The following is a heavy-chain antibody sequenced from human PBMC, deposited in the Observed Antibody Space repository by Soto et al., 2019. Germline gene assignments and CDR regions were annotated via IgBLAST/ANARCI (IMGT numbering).Heavy chain of an antibody. J-gene: IGHJ4*02. D-gene: IGHD1-26*01. CDR1: GYDFTNYG. Sequence: QVQLVQSGAEVKKTGASVKVSCKSSGYDFTNYGITWVRQAPGQGLDWVGWIRVYNGDTKYAQKFQGRVTLTTDTSTTTAYMELRSLRSDDTAVYYCARGDRSLNYWGQGTLVTVSS. V-gene: IGHV1-18*01. CDR3: ARGDRSLNY. CDR2: IRVYNGDT.